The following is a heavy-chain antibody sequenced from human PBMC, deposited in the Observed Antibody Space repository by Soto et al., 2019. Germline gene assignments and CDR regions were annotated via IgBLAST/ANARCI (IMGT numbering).Heavy chain of an antibody. Sequence: GGSLRLSCAASGFTFSDYYMTWIRQAPGKGLEWVSYISSSGSTMDYIDSVKGRFTISRDNAKNSLYLQMDSLRAEDTAVYYCAKDRTRFGTAMVSSTPFDYWGQGTLVTVSS. CDR3: AKDRTRFGTAMVSSTPFDY. D-gene: IGHD5-18*01. CDR1: GFTFSDYY. J-gene: IGHJ4*02. CDR2: ISSSGSTM. V-gene: IGHV3-11*01.